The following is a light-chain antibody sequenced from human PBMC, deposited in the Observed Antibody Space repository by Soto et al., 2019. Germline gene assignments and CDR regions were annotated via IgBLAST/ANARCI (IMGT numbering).Light chain of an antibody. CDR3: QTWGTGILV. CDR1: SGHSSYA. CDR2: LNSDGSH. V-gene: IGLV4-69*01. J-gene: IGLJ2*01. Sequence: QPVLTQSPSASASLGASVKLTCTLSSGHSSYAIAWHQQQPEKGPRYLMKLNSDGSHSKGDGIPDRFSGSSSGAERYLTISSLQSEDEADYHCQTWGTGILVFGGGTKVTVL.